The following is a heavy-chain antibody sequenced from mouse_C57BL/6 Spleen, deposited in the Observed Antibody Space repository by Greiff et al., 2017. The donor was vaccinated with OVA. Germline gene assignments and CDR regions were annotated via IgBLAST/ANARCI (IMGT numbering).Heavy chain of an antibody. D-gene: IGHD1-1*01. J-gene: IGHJ2*01. V-gene: IGHV1-62-2*01. Sequence: VKLMESGAELVKPGASVKLSCKASGYTFTEYTIHWVKQRSGQGLEWIGWFYPGSGSIKYNEKFKDKATLTADKSSSTVYMELSRLTSEDSAVYFCARHGEVYYGSSYWYFDYWGQGTTLTVSS. CDR3: ARHGEVYYGSSYWYFDY. CDR2: FYPGSGSI. CDR1: GYTFTEYT.